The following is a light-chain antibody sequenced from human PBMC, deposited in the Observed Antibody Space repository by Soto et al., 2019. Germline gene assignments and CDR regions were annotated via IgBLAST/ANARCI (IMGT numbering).Light chain of an antibody. CDR2: EVS. J-gene: IGLJ3*02. Sequence: QSALTQPASVSGAPGQSITISCTGTSSDVGGYNYVSWYQQHPGKAPKRMIYEVSNRPSGVSNRFSGHKSGKTAPLTISGLEAEDEADYYCSSYTSSSPRVFGGGTKLTVL. CDR1: SSDVGGYNY. V-gene: IGLV2-14*01. CDR3: SSYTSSSPRV.